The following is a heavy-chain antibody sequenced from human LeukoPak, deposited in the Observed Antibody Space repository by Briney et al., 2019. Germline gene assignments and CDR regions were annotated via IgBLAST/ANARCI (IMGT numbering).Heavy chain of an antibody. CDR2: ISYDGSNK. J-gene: IGHJ4*02. Sequence: GGSLRLSCAASGFTFSSYGMHWVRQAPGKGLEWVAVISYDGSNKYYADSVKGRFTISRDNSKNTLYLQMNSLRAEDTAVYYCARDWARRGYFDYWGQGTLVTVSS. CDR1: GFTFSSYG. CDR3: ARDWARRGYFDY. V-gene: IGHV3-30*03. D-gene: IGHD3-10*01.